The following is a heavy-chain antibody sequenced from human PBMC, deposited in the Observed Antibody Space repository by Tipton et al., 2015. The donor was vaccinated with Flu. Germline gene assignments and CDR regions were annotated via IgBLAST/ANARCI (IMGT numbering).Heavy chain of an antibody. D-gene: IGHD5-18*01. CDR3: ARGRTQVWLVGDYYGMDV. Sequence: QVQLVQSGAEVKKPGASVKVSCKASGYPFTFFYIHWVRQAPGQGLEWMGRINPDTGGTDFAQKFQGRVTMTRDTSISTAYMELNRLRSDDTAVYYCARGRTQVWLVGDYYGMDVWGQGTTVTVSS. V-gene: IGHV1-2*06. CDR1: GYPFTFFY. J-gene: IGHJ6*02. CDR2: INPDTGGT.